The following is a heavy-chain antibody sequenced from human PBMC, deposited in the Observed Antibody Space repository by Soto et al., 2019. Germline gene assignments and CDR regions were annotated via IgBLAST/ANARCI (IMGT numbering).Heavy chain of an antibody. D-gene: IGHD1-1*01. J-gene: IGHJ5*02. CDR2: IYWDDDK. Sequence: QITLKESGPTLVKPTQTLTLTCTFSGFSLSSSGVGVGWIRQPPGKALEWLALIYWDDDKRYRASLKSRLTITKDTSKNQVVLTMTNIDPVDTGTYYCARNNYLNNCFDPWGQGTLVTVSS. CDR1: GFSLSSSGVG. V-gene: IGHV2-5*02. CDR3: ARNNYLNNCFDP.